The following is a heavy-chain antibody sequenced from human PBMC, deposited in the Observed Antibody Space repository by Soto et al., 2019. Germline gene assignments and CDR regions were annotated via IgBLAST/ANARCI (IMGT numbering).Heavy chain of an antibody. CDR2: IYSGGST. J-gene: IGHJ5*02. CDR3: ARSVADSSGWHNWFDP. Sequence: GGSLRLSCAASGFTVSSNYMSWVRQAPGKGLEWVSVIYSGGSTYYADSVNGRFTISRDNSKNTLYLQMNGLRAEDTAVYYCARSVADSSGWHNWFDPWGQGTLVTVSS. CDR1: GFTVSSNY. V-gene: IGHV3-53*01. D-gene: IGHD6-19*01.